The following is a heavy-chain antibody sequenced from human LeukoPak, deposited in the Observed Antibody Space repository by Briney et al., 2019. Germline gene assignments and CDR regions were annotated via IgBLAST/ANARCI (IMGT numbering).Heavy chain of an antibody. D-gene: IGHD6-13*01. J-gene: IGHJ4*02. CDR3: ARGQRAAAGTRRGTDY. Sequence: PSETLSLTCAVYGGSFSGYYWSWIRQPPGKGLEWIGQINHSGSTNYNPSLKSRVTISVDTSKNQFSLKLSSVTAADTAVYYCARGQRAAAGTRRGTDYWGQGTLVTVSS. CDR1: GGSFSGYY. CDR2: INHSGST. V-gene: IGHV4-34*01.